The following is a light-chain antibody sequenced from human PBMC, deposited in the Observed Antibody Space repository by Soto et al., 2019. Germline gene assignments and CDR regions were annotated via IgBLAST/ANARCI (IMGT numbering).Light chain of an antibody. CDR1: QSLVHIDGNTY. Sequence: DIVLTQTRLSSPVTLGQPASISCRSSQSLVHIDGNTYFNWLQQRPGQPPRLLIYKISNRFPGVPDRFSGSGAGTEFTLKISRVEEEDVGVYYCMQATQSYTFGQGTRLEIK. CDR2: KIS. J-gene: IGKJ2*01. V-gene: IGKV2-24*01. CDR3: MQATQSYT.